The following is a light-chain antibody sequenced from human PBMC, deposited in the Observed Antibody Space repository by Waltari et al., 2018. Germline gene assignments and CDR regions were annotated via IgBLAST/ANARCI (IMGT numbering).Light chain of an antibody. CDR1: QSLSKRY. CDR2: GAS. V-gene: IGKV3-20*01. Sequence: ASQSLSKRYLAWYQQRPGQAPRLVIYGASSRAAGIPDRFSGSGSGTDFTLTISRLEPEDFAVYYCQQYGSSIMYTFGQGTKLEIK. J-gene: IGKJ2*01. CDR3: QQYGSSIMYT.